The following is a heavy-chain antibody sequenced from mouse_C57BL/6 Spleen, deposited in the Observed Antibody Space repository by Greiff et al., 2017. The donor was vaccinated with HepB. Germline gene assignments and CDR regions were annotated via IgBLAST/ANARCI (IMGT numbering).Heavy chain of an antibody. Sequence: EVQLVESGGGLVQPKGSLKLSCAASGFSFNTYAMNWVRQAPGKGLEWVARIRSKSNNYATYYADSVKDRFTISRDDSESMLYLQMNNLKTEDTAMYYCSDGSSYGGMDYWGQGTSVTVSS. D-gene: IGHD1-1*01. J-gene: IGHJ4*01. V-gene: IGHV10-1*01. CDR3: SDGSSYGGMDY. CDR1: GFSFNTYA. CDR2: IRSKSNNYAT.